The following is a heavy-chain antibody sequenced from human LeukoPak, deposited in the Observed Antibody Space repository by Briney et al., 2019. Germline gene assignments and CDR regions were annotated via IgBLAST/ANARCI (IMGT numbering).Heavy chain of an antibody. V-gene: IGHV3-21*01. CDR1: GFTFSSYS. J-gene: IGHJ4*02. CDR2: ISSSSSYI. CDR3: ARDKWTTVTTH. Sequence: GGSLRLSCVASGFTFSSYSMNWVRQAPGKGLEWVSSISSSSSYIYYADSVKGRFTISRDNAKNSLYLQMNSLRAEDTAVYYCARDKWTTVTTHWGQGTLVTVSS. D-gene: IGHD4-17*01.